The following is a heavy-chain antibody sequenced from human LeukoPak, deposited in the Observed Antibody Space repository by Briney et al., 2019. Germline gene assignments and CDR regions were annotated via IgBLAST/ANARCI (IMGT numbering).Heavy chain of an antibody. CDR3: ARDRYYDRAFDI. Sequence: SQTLSLTCTVSGGSISSGGYYWSWIRQHPGKGLEWIGYIYYSGGTYYNPSLKSRVTISVDTSKNQLSLKLSSVTAADTAVYYCARDRYYDRAFDIWGQGTMVTVSS. J-gene: IGHJ3*02. CDR1: GGSISSGGYY. V-gene: IGHV4-31*03. CDR2: IYYSGGT. D-gene: IGHD3-22*01.